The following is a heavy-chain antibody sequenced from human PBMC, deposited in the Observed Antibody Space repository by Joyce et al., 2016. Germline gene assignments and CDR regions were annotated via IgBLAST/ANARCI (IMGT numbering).Heavy chain of an antibody. J-gene: IGHJ6*02. D-gene: IGHD2/OR15-2a*01. CDR3: AKLLYAQYYYGMDV. CDR2: ISGSGGST. Sequence: VQVLESGGGLVQPGGSLRLYCAASELTFSSYAMTWVRQAPGKGLEWVSGISGSGGSTRDADSVKGRFTISRDNSKNTLYLQMNSLRAEDTAIYYCAKLLYAQYYYGMDVWGQGTTVTVSS. V-gene: IGHV3-23*01. CDR1: ELTFSSYA.